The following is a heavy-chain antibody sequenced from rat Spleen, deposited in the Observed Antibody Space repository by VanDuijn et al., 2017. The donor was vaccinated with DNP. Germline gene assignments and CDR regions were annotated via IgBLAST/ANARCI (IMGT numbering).Heavy chain of an antibody. CDR3: TTDYYDGSYYSFDY. D-gene: IGHD1-12*02. CDR2: ISTSVVDT. CDR1: GFIFSNYD. V-gene: IGHV5-27*01. Sequence: EVQLVESGGGLVQPGRSLKLSCAASGFIFSNYDMAWVRQAPTKGLEWVASISTSVVDTYYRDSVKGRFTVSRDNAKSSLYLQMDSLRSEDTATYYCTTDYYDGSYYSFDYWGQGVLVTVSS. J-gene: IGHJ2*01.